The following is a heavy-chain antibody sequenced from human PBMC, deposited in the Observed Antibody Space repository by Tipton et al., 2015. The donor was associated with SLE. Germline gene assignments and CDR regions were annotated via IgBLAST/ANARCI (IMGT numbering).Heavy chain of an antibody. CDR1: GGSINDYY. Sequence: TLSLTCIVSGGSINDYYWGWIRQSPGKGLEWIASIYDSGSNYNPSLKNRVTISLDTSKSQFSLRLTPVTAADTAVYYCTGVGGSYYDYWGQGTRVTVSS. CDR2: IYDSGS. D-gene: IGHD1-26*01. J-gene: IGHJ4*02. CDR3: TGVGGSYYDY. V-gene: IGHV4-59*01.